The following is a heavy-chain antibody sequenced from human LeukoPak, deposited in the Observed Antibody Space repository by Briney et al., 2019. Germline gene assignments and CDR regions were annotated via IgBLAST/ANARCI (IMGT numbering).Heavy chain of an antibody. CDR2: ISGYNGNT. CDR1: GYTFSSYD. J-gene: IGHJ4*02. CDR3: ARDNDILTGYPDY. D-gene: IGHD3-9*01. Sequence: ASVKVSCKTSGYTFSSYDINWVRQAPGQGLEWMGWISGYNGNTKYAQKLQGRVTMTTDTSTSTTYMEVRSLRSDDTAVYYCARDNDILTGYPDYWGQGTLVTVSS. V-gene: IGHV1-18*01.